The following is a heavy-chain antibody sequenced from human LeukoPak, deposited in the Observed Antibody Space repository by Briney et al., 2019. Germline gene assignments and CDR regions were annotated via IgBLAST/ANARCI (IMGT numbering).Heavy chain of an antibody. D-gene: IGHD2-8*01. CDR2: VSGYNGNT. J-gene: IGHJ6*02. CDR3: ARGPAVSSMVPYYYYGMDV. CDR1: GYTFTSYG. Sequence: GAAVRVSCKASGYTFTSYGINWVRQAPGQGHEWMGWVSGYNGNTNYAQKVQGRVTVTTDTSTSTAYMELRSLRSDDTAVYYCARGPAVSSMVPYYYYGMDVWGQGTTVTVSS. V-gene: IGHV1-18*01.